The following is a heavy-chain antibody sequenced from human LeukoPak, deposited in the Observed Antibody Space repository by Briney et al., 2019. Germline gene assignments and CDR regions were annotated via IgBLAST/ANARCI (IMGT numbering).Heavy chain of an antibody. CDR1: GGSFSGYY. J-gene: IGHJ5*02. CDR2: INHSGST. CDR3: ARGGHTYYYDPKSNWFDP. D-gene: IGHD3-22*01. V-gene: IGHV4-34*01. Sequence: SETLSLTCAVYGGSFSGYYWSWIRQPPGKGLEWIGEINHSGSTNYNPSPKSRVTISVDTSKNQFSLKLSSVTAADTAVYYCARGGHTYYYDPKSNWFDPWGQGTLVTVSS.